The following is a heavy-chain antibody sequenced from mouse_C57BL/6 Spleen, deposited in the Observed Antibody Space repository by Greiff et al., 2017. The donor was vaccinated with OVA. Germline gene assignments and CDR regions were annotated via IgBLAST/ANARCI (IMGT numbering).Heavy chain of an antibody. CDR3: AKDYDGLWYFDV. CDR2: IYPGDGDT. V-gene: IGHV1-82*01. J-gene: IGHJ1*03. Sequence: QVQLQQSGPELVKPGASVKISCKASGYAFSSSWMNWVKQRPGKGLEWIGRIYPGDGDTNYNGKFKGKATLTADKSSSTAYMQLSSLTSEDSAVYFGAKDYDGLWYFDVWGTGTTVTVSS. D-gene: IGHD2-4*01. CDR1: GYAFSSSW.